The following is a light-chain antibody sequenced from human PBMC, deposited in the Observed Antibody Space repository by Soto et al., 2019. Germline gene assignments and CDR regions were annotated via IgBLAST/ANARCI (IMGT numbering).Light chain of an antibody. Sequence: QSALTQPASVSGSPGQSITISCTGSSGDVGHYNYVSWYQQHPGKAPKLIIYEVTNRPSDVSNRFPASKSGNTASLIISGLQAEDEADYYCTSYTTGRIWVFGGGTKLTVL. CDR1: SGDVGHYNY. CDR2: EVT. J-gene: IGLJ3*02. CDR3: TSYTTGRIWV. V-gene: IGLV2-14*01.